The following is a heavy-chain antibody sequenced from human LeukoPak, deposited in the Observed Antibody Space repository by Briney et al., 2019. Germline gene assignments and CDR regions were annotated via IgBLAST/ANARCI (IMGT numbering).Heavy chain of an antibody. CDR1: GFTFGKYW. CDR2: ISGGGRST. CDR3: ARERYFDY. J-gene: IGHJ4*02. V-gene: IGHV3-23*01. Sequence: GGSLRLSCVASGFTFGKYWMSWVRQAPGKGLEWVSTISGGGRSTDYADSVKGQFTISRDNSKNTLYLQMNSLRAEDTAVYYCARERYFDYWGQGTLVTVSS.